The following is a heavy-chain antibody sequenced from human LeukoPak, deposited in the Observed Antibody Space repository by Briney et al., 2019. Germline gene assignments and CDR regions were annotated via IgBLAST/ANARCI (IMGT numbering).Heavy chain of an antibody. J-gene: IGHJ3*02. CDR3: ARVRSSDDAFDI. Sequence: PSETLSLTCTVSGGSVSSGSYYWSWIRQPPGKGLERIGYIYYSGSTNYNPSLKSRVTISVDTSKNQFSLKLSSVTAADTAVYYCARVRSSDDAFDIWGQGTMVTVSS. CDR2: IYYSGST. D-gene: IGHD6-6*01. CDR1: GGSVSSGSYY. V-gene: IGHV4-61*01.